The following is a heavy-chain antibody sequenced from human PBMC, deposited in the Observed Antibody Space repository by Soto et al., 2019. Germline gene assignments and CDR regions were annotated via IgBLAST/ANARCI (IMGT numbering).Heavy chain of an antibody. D-gene: IGHD1-1*01. J-gene: IGHJ3*02. CDR1: GYTFTSYG. Sequence: ASVKVSCKASGYTFTSYGISWVRQAPGQGLEWMGWISAYNGNTNYAQKLQGRVTMTTDTSTSTAYMELRSLRSDDTAVYYCARPRMEEDDKDAIDIWGQGTMVTVSS. CDR3: ARPRMEEDDKDAIDI. V-gene: IGHV1-18*01. CDR2: ISAYNGNT.